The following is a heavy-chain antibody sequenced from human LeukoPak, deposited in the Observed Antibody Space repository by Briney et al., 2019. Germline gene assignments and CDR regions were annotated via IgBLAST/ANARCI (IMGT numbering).Heavy chain of an antibody. Sequence: NRGESLMISCKGSGYSFTSYWIGWVRQMPGKGLECMGIIYPGDSDTRYSPSFQGHVTISAAKSISTAYLQWSSLKASDTAMYYCARLSGDWGIDYWGQGTLVTVSS. D-gene: IGHD2-21*02. V-gene: IGHV5-51*01. CDR1: GYSFTSYW. J-gene: IGHJ4*02. CDR3: ARLSGDWGIDY. CDR2: IYPGDSDT.